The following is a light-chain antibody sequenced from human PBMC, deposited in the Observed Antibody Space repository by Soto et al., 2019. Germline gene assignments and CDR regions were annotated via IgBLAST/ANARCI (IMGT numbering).Light chain of an antibody. CDR3: CSYAGSYV. Sequence: QSVLTQPRSVSGSPGQSVTISCTGTSSHVGGYNYVSWYQQHPGKAPKVMIYDVSKRPSGVPDRFSGSKSGNTASLTISGLQAEDEADYYCCSYAGSYVFGTGTKVTVL. V-gene: IGLV2-11*01. CDR2: DVS. J-gene: IGLJ1*01. CDR1: SSHVGGYNY.